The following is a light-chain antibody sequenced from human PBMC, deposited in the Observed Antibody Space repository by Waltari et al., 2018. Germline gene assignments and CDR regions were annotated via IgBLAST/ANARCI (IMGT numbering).Light chain of an antibody. Sequence: SYDLTQPPSVSVSPGHTARITCSGDALPKQTGYWYQQKSGEAPVLMIFKAKERPSGIPERFSGSSSGTTVTLTISGVQAEDEADYYCQSVDSSATYVIFGGGTKLTVL. CDR2: KAK. V-gene: IGLV3-25*03. J-gene: IGLJ2*01. CDR1: ALPKQT. CDR3: QSVDSSATYVI.